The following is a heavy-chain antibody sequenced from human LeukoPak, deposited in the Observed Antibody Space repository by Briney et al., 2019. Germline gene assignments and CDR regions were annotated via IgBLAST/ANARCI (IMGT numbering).Heavy chain of an antibody. J-gene: IGHJ6*02. D-gene: IGHD2-15*01. Sequence: PSETLSLTCAVYGGSFSGYYWSWIRQPPGKGLEWIGEINHSGSTNYNPSLKSRVTISVDTSKNQFPLKLSSVTAADTAVYYCARGRGAFVGYCSGGSCYSGAPYYYGMDVWGQGTTVTVSS. V-gene: IGHV4-34*01. CDR2: INHSGST. CDR3: ARGRGAFVGYCSGGSCYSGAPYYYGMDV. CDR1: GGSFSGYY.